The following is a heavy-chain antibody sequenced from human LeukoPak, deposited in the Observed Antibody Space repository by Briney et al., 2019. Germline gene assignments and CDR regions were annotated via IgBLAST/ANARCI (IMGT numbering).Heavy chain of an antibody. J-gene: IGHJ4*02. Sequence: SETLSLTCAVYGGSFSGYYWTWIRQPPGKGLEWIGEINHSGSPNYNPSLKSRVTMSVDTSKNQFSLKLSSVTAADTAVYYCARGPPYYYGGSGYYYFDYWGQGTLVTVSS. D-gene: IGHD3-22*01. CDR2: INHSGSP. V-gene: IGHV4-34*01. CDR1: GGSFSGYY. CDR3: ARGPPYYYGGSGYYYFDY.